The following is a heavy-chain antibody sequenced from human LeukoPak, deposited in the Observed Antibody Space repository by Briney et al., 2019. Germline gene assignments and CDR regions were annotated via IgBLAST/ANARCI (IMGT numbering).Heavy chain of an antibody. J-gene: IGHJ4*02. CDR3: AKEDKYGTYRYNLFDY. CDR2: IKQDGSEK. CDR1: GFTFSSYW. Sequence: GGSLRLSCAASGFTFSSYWMSWVRQAPGKGLEWVANIKQDGSEKYYVDSVKGRFTISRDNAKNSLYLQMNSLRAEDTAVYYCAKEDKYGTYRYNLFDYWGQGTLVTVSS. D-gene: IGHD3-16*02. V-gene: IGHV3-7*03.